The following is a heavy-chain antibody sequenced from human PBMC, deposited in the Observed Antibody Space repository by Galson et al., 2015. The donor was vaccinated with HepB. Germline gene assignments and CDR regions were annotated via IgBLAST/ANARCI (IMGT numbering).Heavy chain of an antibody. CDR2: ISGSGGST. V-gene: IGHV3-23*01. D-gene: IGHD3-22*01. Sequence: SLRLSCAASGFTFSSYAMSWVRQAPGKGLEWVSAISGSGGSTYYADSVKGRFTISRDNSKNTLYLQMNSLRAEDTAVYYCAKTYYYDSSGYYRAPYYYYYMDAWGKGTTVTVSS. CDR3: AKTYYYDSSGYYRAPYYYYYMDA. CDR1: GFTFSSYA. J-gene: IGHJ6*03.